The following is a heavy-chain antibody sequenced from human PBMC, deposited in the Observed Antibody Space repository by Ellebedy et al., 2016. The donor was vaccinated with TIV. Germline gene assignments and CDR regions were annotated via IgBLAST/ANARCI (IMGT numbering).Heavy chain of an antibody. J-gene: IGHJ5*02. Sequence: ASVKVSCXASGYTFTSYYMHWVRQAPGQGLEWMGWISAYNGNTNYAQKLQGRVTMTTDTSTSTAYMELRSLRSDDTAVYYCARDQWRVGSSGTLSFDPWGQGTLVTVSS. CDR2: ISAYNGNT. CDR1: GYTFTSYY. CDR3: ARDQWRVGSSGTLSFDP. V-gene: IGHV1-18*04. D-gene: IGHD6-19*01.